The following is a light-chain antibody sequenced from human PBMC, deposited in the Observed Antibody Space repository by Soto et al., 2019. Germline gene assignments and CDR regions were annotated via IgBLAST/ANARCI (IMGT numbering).Light chain of an antibody. J-gene: IGKJ4*01. CDR3: QQRSNWPLT. V-gene: IGKV3-11*01. Sequence: EIVLTQSPATLSLSPGERATLSCRSSQSVSSYLAWYQQKPGQAPRLLIYDVSNRATGIPARFSGSASGTDFTLTISSLEPEDFAVYYCQQRSNWPLTFGGGTKVDIK. CDR1: QSVSSY. CDR2: DVS.